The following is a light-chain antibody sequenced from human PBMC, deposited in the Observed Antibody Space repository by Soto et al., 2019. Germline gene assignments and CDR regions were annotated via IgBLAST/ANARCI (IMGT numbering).Light chain of an antibody. J-gene: IGKJ4*01. CDR3: HQYYTTPFT. Sequence: DIVMTQSPDSLAVPLGERATIKCKSSQSVLYSSDNKNYLAWYQQKPGQPPKLVIYWASTRQYGVPDRFSGSGSETDFTLTISSPQAEDVAVYSCHQYYTTPFTFGGGTKVEI. CDR1: QSVLYSSDNKNY. CDR2: WAS. V-gene: IGKV4-1*01.